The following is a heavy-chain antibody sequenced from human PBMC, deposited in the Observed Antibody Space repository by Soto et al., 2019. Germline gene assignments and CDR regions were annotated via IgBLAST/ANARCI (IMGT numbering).Heavy chain of an antibody. D-gene: IGHD2-2*01. CDR2: IIPFFDTA. J-gene: IGHJ4*02. CDR1: GDTFSSYA. V-gene: IGHV1-69*13. Sequence: SVKVSCKASGDTFSSYAISWVRQAPGQGLEWMGGIIPFFDTANYAQQFQGRVTITADESTSTAYMELSSLRSEDTAVYYCAGGGCGISYSCSFDYWGQGTLVTVSS. CDR3: AGGGCGISYSCSFDY.